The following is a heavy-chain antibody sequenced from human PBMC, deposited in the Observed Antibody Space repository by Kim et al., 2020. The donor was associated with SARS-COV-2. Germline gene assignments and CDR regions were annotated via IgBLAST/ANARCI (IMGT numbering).Heavy chain of an antibody. CDR1: GFTFGDYA. CDR3: TRDHIAAAGPFY. J-gene: IGHJ4*02. Sequence: GGSLRLSCTASGFTFGDYAMSWFRQAPGKGLEWVGFIRSKAYGGKTEYAATVKGRFTISRDDYKIIAHLHMNSLKTADTAVYYCTRDHIAAAGPFYWGQG. V-gene: IGHV3-49*03. D-gene: IGHD6-13*01. CDR2: IRSKAYGGKT.